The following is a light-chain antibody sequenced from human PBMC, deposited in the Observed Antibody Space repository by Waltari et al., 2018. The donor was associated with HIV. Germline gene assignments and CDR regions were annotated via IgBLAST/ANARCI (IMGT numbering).Light chain of an antibody. CDR3: CSYAGAYTYA. J-gene: IGLJ1*01. CDR2: EVN. V-gene: IGLV2-11*01. CDR1: SSDIGYFDY. Sequence: QSALTQPRSVSGSPGQSVTISCTGTSSDIGYFDYVSWYQQYPGKAPQVIIYEVNQRPSGVPDRFTGSKSGITASLTISGLQGEDEADYYCCSYAGAYTYAFGTGTKVNVL.